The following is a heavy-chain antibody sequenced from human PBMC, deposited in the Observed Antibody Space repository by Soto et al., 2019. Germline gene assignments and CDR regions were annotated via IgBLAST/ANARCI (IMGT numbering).Heavy chain of an antibody. V-gene: IGHV1-69*13. D-gene: IGHD6-13*01. CDR1: GCTFSSYA. CDR3: AGVYSRISYYFDY. Sequence: SGKVSCKASGCTFSSYAISWVRQAPGQGLEWMGGIIPIFGTANYAQKFQGRVTITADESTSTAYMELSSLRSEDTDVYYCAGVYSRISYYFDYWVQGPLVTVSS. J-gene: IGHJ4*02. CDR2: IIPIFGTA.